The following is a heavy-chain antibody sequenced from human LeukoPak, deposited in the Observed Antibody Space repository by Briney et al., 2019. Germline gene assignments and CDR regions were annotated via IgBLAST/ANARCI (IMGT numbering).Heavy chain of an antibody. Sequence: ASVKVSCKASVGTFSSYAISWVRQAPGQGLEWMGGIIPVFGTANYAQKFQGRVTITTDESTSTAYMELSSLRSEDTAVYYCARVPSYGTAFDIWGQGTMVTVSS. D-gene: IGHD5-18*01. CDR3: ARVPSYGTAFDI. V-gene: IGHV1-69*05. CDR1: VGTFSSYA. CDR2: IIPVFGTA. J-gene: IGHJ3*02.